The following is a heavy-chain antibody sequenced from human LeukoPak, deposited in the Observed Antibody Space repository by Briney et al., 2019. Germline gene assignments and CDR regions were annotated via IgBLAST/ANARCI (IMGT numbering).Heavy chain of an antibody. J-gene: IGHJ5*02. Sequence: PSQTLSLTCTVSGGSFSSGDYYWSWIRQHPGKGLEWIGYISYSGSTYYNPSLKSRVIISVDTSENQFSLRLSSVTAADTAVYYCAGEVTGEHWFDPWGQGTLVTVSS. D-gene: IGHD7-27*01. V-gene: IGHV4-31*03. CDR1: GGSFSSGDYY. CDR3: AGEVTGEHWFDP. CDR2: ISYSGST.